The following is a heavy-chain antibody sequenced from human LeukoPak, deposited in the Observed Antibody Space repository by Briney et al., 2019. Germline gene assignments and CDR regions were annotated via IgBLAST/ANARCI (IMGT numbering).Heavy chain of an antibody. CDR1: GYTFTSYD. CDR3: ARWSYDYYYYDGMDV. Sequence: ASVKVSCKASGYTFTSYDINWVRQAAGQGLEWMGWMNPNSGNTGYAQKFQGRVTMTRNTSIITAYMELSSLRSEDTAVYYCARWSYDYYYYDGMDVWGQGTTVTVSS. CDR2: MNPNSGNT. D-gene: IGHD1-26*01. V-gene: IGHV1-8*01. J-gene: IGHJ6*02.